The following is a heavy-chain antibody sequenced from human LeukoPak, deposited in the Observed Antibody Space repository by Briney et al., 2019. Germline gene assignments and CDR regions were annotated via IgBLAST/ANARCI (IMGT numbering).Heavy chain of an antibody. CDR3: ARLTRLSTSPDRYYLDY. Sequence: ASETLSLTCTVSGGSISSYYWSWIRQPPGKGLEWIEYIYTSGGTNYIPSLKGRVTISIDTSKNQFSLKLSSVTAADSAVYYCARLTRLSTSPDRYYLDYWGQGTLVTVSS. V-gene: IGHV4-4*09. CDR2: IYTSGGT. D-gene: IGHD6-6*01. J-gene: IGHJ4*02. CDR1: GGSISSYY.